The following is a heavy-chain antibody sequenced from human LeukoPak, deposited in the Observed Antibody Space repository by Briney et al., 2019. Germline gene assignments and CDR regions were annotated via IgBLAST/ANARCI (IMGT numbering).Heavy chain of an antibody. CDR2: IYPGDSDT. CDR1: GYNFTNYW. CDR3: ARRGLCSGGSCYGLSDY. D-gene: IGHD2-15*01. V-gene: IGHV5-51*01. J-gene: IGHJ4*02. Sequence: GESLKISCRGSGYNFTNYWIGWVRQMPGKGLEWTGIIYPGDSDTRYSPSFQGQVTISADKSIGTAYLQWSSLKASDTAMYYCARRGLCSGGSCYGLSDYRGQGTLVTVSS.